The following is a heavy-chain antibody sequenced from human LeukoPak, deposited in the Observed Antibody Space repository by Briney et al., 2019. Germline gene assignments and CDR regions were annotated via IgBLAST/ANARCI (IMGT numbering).Heavy chain of an antibody. J-gene: IGHJ5*02. Sequence: SETLSLTCTVSGDSISSGDYYWSWIRQPAGKGLEWIGRISSSGSTNYNPSLKSRVTISVDTSKNQFSLKLSSVTAADTAVYYCARGEYSSSWYGTENWFDPWGQGTLVTVSS. CDR1: GDSISSGDYY. CDR2: ISSSGST. D-gene: IGHD6-13*01. CDR3: ARGEYSSSWYGTENWFDP. V-gene: IGHV4-61*02.